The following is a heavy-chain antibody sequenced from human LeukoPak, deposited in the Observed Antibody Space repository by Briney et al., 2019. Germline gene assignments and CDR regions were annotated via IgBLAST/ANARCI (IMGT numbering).Heavy chain of an antibody. Sequence: ASVKVSCKASGYTFTGYYMHWVRQATGQGLEWMGWMNPNSGNTGYAQKFQGRVTMTRNTSISTAYMELSSLRSEDTAVYYCARGGIVGGIRTLAFDIWGQGTMVTVSS. CDR2: MNPNSGNT. D-gene: IGHD1-26*01. CDR3: ARGGIVGGIRTLAFDI. J-gene: IGHJ3*02. V-gene: IGHV1-8*02. CDR1: GYTFTGYY.